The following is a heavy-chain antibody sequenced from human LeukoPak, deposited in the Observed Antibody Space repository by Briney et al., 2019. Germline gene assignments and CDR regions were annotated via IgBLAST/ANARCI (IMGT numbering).Heavy chain of an antibody. CDR1: GGTFSSYA. CDR2: IIPIFGTA. Sequence: ASVTVSCKASGGTFSSYAISWVRQAPGQGLEWMGGIIPIFGTANCAQKFQGRVTIAADESTSTAYMELSSLRSEDTAVYYCARGVAAAGGWFDPWGEGTLVTVSS. V-gene: IGHV1-69*01. D-gene: IGHD6-13*01. J-gene: IGHJ5*02. CDR3: ARGVAAAGGWFDP.